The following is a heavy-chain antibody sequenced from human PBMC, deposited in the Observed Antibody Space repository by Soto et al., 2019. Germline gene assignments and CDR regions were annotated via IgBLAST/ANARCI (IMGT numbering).Heavy chain of an antibody. CDR2: VNPTSGST. V-gene: IGHV1-46*01. CDR1: GYTFTSYY. CDR3: ARGIVVATAIEDGMDV. D-gene: IGHD2-21*02. Sequence: ASVKVSCKASGYTFTSYYIHWVRQAPGQGLEWMGIVNPTSGSTTYAQKFQGRVIMTRDTSTRTVYMELSSLRSEDTAVYYCARGIVVATAIEDGMDVWGQGTTVTVS. J-gene: IGHJ6*02.